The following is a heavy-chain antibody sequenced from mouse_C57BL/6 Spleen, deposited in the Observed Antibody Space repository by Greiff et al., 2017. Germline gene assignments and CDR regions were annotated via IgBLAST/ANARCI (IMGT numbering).Heavy chain of an antibody. V-gene: IGHV5-17*01. Sequence: EVQLVESGGGLVKPGGSLKLSCAASGFPFSDYGMHWVRQAPEKGLEWVAYISSGSSTIYYADTVKGRFTISRDNAKNTLFLQMTSLRSEDTAMYYCARVDYWGQGTTLTVSS. CDR2: ISSGSSTI. CDR1: GFPFSDYG. CDR3: ARVDY. J-gene: IGHJ2*01.